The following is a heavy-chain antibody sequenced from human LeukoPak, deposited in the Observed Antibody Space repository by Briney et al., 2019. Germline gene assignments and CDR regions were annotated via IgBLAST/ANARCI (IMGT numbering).Heavy chain of an antibody. CDR2: ISSSSSYI. CDR3: AGTDIVVVPAAEAFDI. CDR1: GFTFSSYS. V-gene: IGHV3-21*01. Sequence: GGSLRLSCAASGFTFSSYSMNWVRQAPGKRLEWVSSISSSSSYIYYADSVKGRFTTSRDNAKNSLYLQMNSLRAEDTAVYYCAGTDIVVVPAAEAFDIWGQGTMVTVSS. J-gene: IGHJ3*02. D-gene: IGHD2-2*01.